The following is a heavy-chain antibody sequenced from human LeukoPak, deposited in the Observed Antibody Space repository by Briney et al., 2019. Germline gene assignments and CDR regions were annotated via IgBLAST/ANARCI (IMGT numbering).Heavy chain of an antibody. CDR2: INPSGGST. V-gene: IGHV1-46*01. D-gene: IGHD1-26*01. Sequence: ASVKVSCKASGYTFTNYYIHWVRQAPVQGLEYMGIINPSGGSTSYAQKFQGRVTMTRDMSTSTVYMELSSLRSEDTAVYYCARGGVGATTYVWFDPWGQGTLVTVSS. J-gene: IGHJ5*02. CDR3: ARGGVGATTYVWFDP. CDR1: GYTFTNYY.